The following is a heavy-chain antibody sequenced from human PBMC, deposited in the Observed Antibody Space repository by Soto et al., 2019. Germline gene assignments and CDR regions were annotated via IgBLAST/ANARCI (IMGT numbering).Heavy chain of an antibody. CDR1: GFTFSSYS. V-gene: IGHV3-21*01. J-gene: IGHJ6*02. D-gene: IGHD6-13*01. CDR3: ARDQTGPLAAAGITYYYYGMDV. Sequence: GGSVRLSCAASGFTFSSYSMNWVRQAPGKGLEWVSSISSSSSYIYYADSVKGRFTISRDNAKNSLYLQMNSLRAEDTAVYYCARDQTGPLAAAGITYYYYGMDVWGQGTTVTASS. CDR2: ISSSSSYI.